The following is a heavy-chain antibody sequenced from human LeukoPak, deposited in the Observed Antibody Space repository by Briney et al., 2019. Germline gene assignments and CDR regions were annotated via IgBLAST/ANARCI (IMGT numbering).Heavy chain of an antibody. CDR1: GASISSYY. D-gene: IGHD1-1*01. V-gene: IGHV4-4*07. CDR3: ARDRIWNDAGHDPFDI. J-gene: IGHJ3*02. Sequence: SETLSLTCTVSGASISSYYWSWIRQPAGKGLEWIGRIYTSANTNYSPSFKSRATISIDRSKNQFSLNLPSVTAADTAVYYCARDRIWNDAGHDPFDIWRQGTMVTVSS. CDR2: IYTSANT.